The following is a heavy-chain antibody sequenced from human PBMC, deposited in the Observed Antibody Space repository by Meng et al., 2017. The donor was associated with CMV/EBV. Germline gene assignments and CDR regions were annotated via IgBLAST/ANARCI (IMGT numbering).Heavy chain of an antibody. CDR3: ARGGNWFDP. V-gene: IGHV4-34*01. J-gene: IGHJ5*02. Sequence: QFEWWVAGVWRPSRLPSLTRAVFCGSSMGYDWRWLRRPPANGLELNGENNHSVSTNYNPSLKSRVTISVDTSKNQFSLKLSSVTAADTAVYYCARGGNWFDPWGQGTLVTVSS. CDR2: NNHSVST. CDR1: CGSSMGYD.